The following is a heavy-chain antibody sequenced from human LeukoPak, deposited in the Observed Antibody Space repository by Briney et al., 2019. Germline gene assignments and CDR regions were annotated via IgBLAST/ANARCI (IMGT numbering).Heavy chain of an antibody. Sequence: SETLSLTCGVSDGSISSDNWWSWVRQPPGKGLEWIGEVYRYGDTNYNPSLKSRVTMSVDTSRNQFSLKLSSVTAADTAVYYCARLSAAGTSPFDDWGQGTTVTVSS. CDR2: VYRYGDT. J-gene: IGHJ6*02. CDR1: DGSISSDNW. D-gene: IGHD6-13*01. V-gene: IGHV4-4*02. CDR3: ARLSAAGTSPFDD.